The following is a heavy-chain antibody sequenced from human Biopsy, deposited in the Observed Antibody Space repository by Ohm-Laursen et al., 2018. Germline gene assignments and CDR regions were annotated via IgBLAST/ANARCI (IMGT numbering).Heavy chain of an antibody. V-gene: IGHV4-34*01. CDR1: GESFNGYY. CDR3: VRGVDYYDPYHYYALDV. CDR2: INHSGRT. D-gene: IGHD3-22*01. J-gene: IGHJ6*02. Sequence: TLSLTCAVYGESFNGYYWSWSRQTPGKGLEWIGEINHSGRTNYNPSLKSRVTISVDTSKNQFSLKVRSVTAADTAVYYCVRGVDYYDPYHYYALDVWGQGRTVTVSS.